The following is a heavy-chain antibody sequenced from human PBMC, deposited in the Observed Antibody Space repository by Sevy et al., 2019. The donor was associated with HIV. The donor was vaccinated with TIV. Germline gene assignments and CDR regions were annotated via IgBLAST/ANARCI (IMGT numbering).Heavy chain of an antibody. Sequence: ASVKVSCKASGYTFTGYYMHWVRQAPGQGFEWMGWINPNSGGTNYAQKFQGRVTMTRDTSISTAYMELSRLRSDDTAGYYCARERVYCSGGSCKPGGWFDPWGQGTLVTVSS. D-gene: IGHD2-15*01. J-gene: IGHJ5*02. V-gene: IGHV1-2*02. CDR3: ARERVYCSGGSCKPGGWFDP. CDR1: GYTFTGYY. CDR2: INPNSGGT.